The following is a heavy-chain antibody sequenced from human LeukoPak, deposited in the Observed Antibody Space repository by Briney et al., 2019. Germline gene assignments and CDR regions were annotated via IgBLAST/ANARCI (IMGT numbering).Heavy chain of an antibody. CDR3: ARDSSGWWRGGCFDY. J-gene: IGHJ4*02. CDR2: IYSDGRT. Sequence: PGGSLRLSCAASGFTVSSNYMSWVRQAPGKGLEWVSLIYSDGRTFYPDSVKGRFTISRDNSKNTLYLQMSSLGAEDTAVYYCARDSSGWWRGGCFDYWGQGTLVTVSS. V-gene: IGHV3-53*01. CDR1: GFTVSSNY. D-gene: IGHD6-19*01.